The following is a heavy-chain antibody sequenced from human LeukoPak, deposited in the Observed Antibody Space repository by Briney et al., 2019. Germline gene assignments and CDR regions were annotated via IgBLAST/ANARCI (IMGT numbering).Heavy chain of an antibody. J-gene: IGHJ4*02. V-gene: IGHV3-9*01. D-gene: IGHD6-19*01. CDR3: AKESSGWSDSYYFDY. Sequence: GGSLRLSCAASGFTFDDYAMHWVRQAPGKGLEWVSGISWNSGSIGYADSVKGRFTISRDNAKNSLYLQMNSLRAEDTALYYCAKESSGWSDSYYFDYWGQGTLVTVSS. CDR1: GFTFDDYA. CDR2: ISWNSGSI.